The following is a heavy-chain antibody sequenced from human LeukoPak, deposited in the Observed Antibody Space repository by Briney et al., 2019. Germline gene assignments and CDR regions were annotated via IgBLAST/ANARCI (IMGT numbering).Heavy chain of an antibody. J-gene: IGHJ4*02. CDR3: ARGHDYVWGSYRSRVYYFDY. V-gene: IGHV4-30-2*01. CDR1: GGSISSGGYY. CDR2: INHSGST. D-gene: IGHD3-16*02. Sequence: SQTLSLTCTVSGGSISSGGYYWSWIRQPPGKGLEWIGEINHSGSTNYNPSLKSRVTISVDTSKNQFSLKLSSVTAADTAVYYCARGHDYVWGSYRSRVYYFDYWGQGTLVTVSS.